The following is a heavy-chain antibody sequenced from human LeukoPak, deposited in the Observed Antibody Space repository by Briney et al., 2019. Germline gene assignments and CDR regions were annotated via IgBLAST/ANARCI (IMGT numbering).Heavy chain of an antibody. D-gene: IGHD6-19*01. CDR3: ARNPGSGWTNWFDP. CDR1: GGSFSGYY. Sequence: SETLSLTCAVYGGSFSGYYWSWIRQPPGKGLEWIGEINHSGSTNYNPSLKSRVTISVDTSKNQFSLKLSSVTAADTAVYYCARNPGSGWTNWFDPWGQGTLVTVSS. CDR2: INHSGST. V-gene: IGHV4-34*01. J-gene: IGHJ5*02.